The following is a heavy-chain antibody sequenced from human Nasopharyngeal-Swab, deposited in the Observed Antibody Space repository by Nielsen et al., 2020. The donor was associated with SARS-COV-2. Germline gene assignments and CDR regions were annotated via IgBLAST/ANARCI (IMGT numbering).Heavy chain of an antibody. CDR1: GLTFNNYN. Sequence: GGSLRLSCAASGLTFNNYNFNWVRQAPGKGQEWVSSISSSSSYIYYADSVKGRFTISRDNAKNSLYLQMNSLRAEDTAVYYCARDGLDYDFWSAYFMDVWGQGTTVTVSS. J-gene: IGHJ6*02. V-gene: IGHV3-21*01. CDR2: ISSSSSYI. CDR3: ARDGLDYDFWSAYFMDV. D-gene: IGHD3-3*01.